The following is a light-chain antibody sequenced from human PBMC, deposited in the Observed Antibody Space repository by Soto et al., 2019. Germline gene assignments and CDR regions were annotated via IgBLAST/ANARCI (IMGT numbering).Light chain of an antibody. V-gene: IGLV2-8*01. CDR2: EVN. CDR3: SSFAANDNVV. CDR1: SSDVGAYDY. Sequence: QSALTQPPSASGSPGQSVTISCTGTSSDVGAYDYVCWYQQHPGKAPKLMIYEVNKRPSGVPDRFSGSKSGNTASLTVSGLQAGDEADYYSSSFAANDNVVFGGGTKVTVL. J-gene: IGLJ3*02.